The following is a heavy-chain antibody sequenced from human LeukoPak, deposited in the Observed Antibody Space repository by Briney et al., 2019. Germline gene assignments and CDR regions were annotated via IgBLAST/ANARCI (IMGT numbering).Heavy chain of an antibody. CDR2: IYYSGST. D-gene: IGHD6-13*01. V-gene: IGHV4-39*07. CDR3: AREWKAAAGGGGGNWFDP. J-gene: IGHJ5*02. Sequence: SETLSLTCTVSGGSISSSSYYWGWIRQPPGKGLEWIGSIYYSGSTYYNPSLKSRVTISVDTSKNQFSLKLSSVTAADTAVYYCAREWKAAAGGGGGNWFDPWGQGTLVTVSS. CDR1: GGSISSSSYY.